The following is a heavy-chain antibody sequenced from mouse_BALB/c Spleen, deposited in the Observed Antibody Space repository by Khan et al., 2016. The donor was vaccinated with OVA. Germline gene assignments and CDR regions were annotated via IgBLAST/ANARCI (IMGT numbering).Heavy chain of an antibody. CDR1: GFTFSSYG. CDR2: ISSGGSYT. J-gene: IGHJ3*01. Sequence: VQLKESGGDLVKPGGSLKLSCAASGFTFSSYGMSWVRQTPDKRLEWVATISSGGSYTYYPDSVKGRFTISRDNAKNTLYLQMSSLKSEDTAMYYCARHEATMILFAYWGQGTLVTVSA. V-gene: IGHV5-6*01. D-gene: IGHD2-4*01. CDR3: ARHEATMILFAY.